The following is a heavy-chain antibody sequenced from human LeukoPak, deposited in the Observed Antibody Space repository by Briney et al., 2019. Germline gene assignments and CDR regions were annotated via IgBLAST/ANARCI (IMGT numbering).Heavy chain of an antibody. J-gene: IGHJ3*02. CDR1: VGSISSYY. CDR2: IYYSGST. Sequence: PSETLSLTCTVSVGSISSYYWSWIRQPPGKGLEWIGYIYYSGSTNYNPSLKSRVTISVDTSKNQFSLKLSSVTAADTAVYYCARGLGVRYFDWLPADAFDIWGQGTMVTVSS. V-gene: IGHV4-59*01. D-gene: IGHD3-9*01. CDR3: ARGLGVRYFDWLPADAFDI.